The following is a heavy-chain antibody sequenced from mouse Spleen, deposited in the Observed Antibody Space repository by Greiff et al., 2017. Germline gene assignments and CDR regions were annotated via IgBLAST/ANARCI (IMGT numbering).Heavy chain of an antibody. Sequence: QVQLKESGAELVRPGTSVKVSCKASGYAFTNYLIEWVKQRPGQGLEWIGVINPGSGGTNYNEKFKGKATLTADKSSSTAYMQLSSLTSEDSAVYFCARGDYGSSPFDYWGQGTTRTVSS. V-gene: IGHV1-54*01. D-gene: IGHD1-1*01. CDR2: INPGSGGT. CDR3: ARGDYGSSPFDY. J-gene: IGHJ2*01. CDR1: GYAFTNYL.